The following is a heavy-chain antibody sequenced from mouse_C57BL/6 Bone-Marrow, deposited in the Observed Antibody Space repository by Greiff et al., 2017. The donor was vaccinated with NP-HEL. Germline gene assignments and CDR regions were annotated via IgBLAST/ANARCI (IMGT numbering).Heavy chain of an antibody. CDR3: ARSGYGNYPAWFAY. Sequence: EVQLKESGPELVKPGASVKIPCKASGYTFTDYNMDWVKQSHGKSLEWIGDINPNNGGTIYNQKFKGKATLTVDKSSSTAYMELRSLTSEDTAVYYCARSGYGNYPAWFAYWGQGTLVTVSA. CDR1: GYTFTDYN. V-gene: IGHV1-18*01. J-gene: IGHJ3*01. CDR2: INPNNGGT. D-gene: IGHD2-1*01.